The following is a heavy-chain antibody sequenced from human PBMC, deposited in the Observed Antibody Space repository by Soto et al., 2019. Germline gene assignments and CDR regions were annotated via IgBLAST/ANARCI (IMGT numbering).Heavy chain of an antibody. CDR2: IWYDGSNK. CDR1: GFIFNEYG. V-gene: IGHV3-33*01. Sequence: QVQLVESGGGVVQPGRSLRLSCAASGFIFNEYGMHWVRQAPGKGLEWVAVIWYDGSNKYYADSVRGRFTFSRDNSRNKMSLRMNSLRVEDTAMYYCARWGCSGSNCNLNQRSFDLWGQGTLVTVSS. J-gene: IGHJ4*02. CDR3: ARWGCSGSNCNLNQRSFDL. D-gene: IGHD2-15*01.